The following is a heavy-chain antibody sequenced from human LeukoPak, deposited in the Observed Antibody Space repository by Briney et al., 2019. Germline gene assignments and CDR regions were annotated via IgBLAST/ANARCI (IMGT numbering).Heavy chain of an antibody. D-gene: IGHD3-10*02. J-gene: IGHJ3*02. CDR1: GFTFSSYS. CDR3: ASILWLYYYGRGGAFDI. Sequence: GGSLRLSCAASGFTFSSYSMNWVRQAPGKGLEWVSYISSSSSPIYYADSVKGRFTISRDNAKNSLYLQMSSLRAEDTAVYYCASILWLYYYGRGGAFDIWGQGTMVTVSS. CDR2: ISSSSSPI. V-gene: IGHV3-48*04.